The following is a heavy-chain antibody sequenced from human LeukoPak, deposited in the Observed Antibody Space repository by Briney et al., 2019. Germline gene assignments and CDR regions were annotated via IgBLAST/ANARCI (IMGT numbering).Heavy chain of an antibody. J-gene: IGHJ4*02. D-gene: IGHD3-22*01. CDR3: AKEKVAYDSSGYYCD. CDR1: GFTFSSYA. V-gene: IGHV3-23*01. Sequence: SGGSLRLSCAASGFTFSSYAMSWVRQAPGKGLEWVSAISGSGGSTYYADSVKGRFTISRDNSKNTLYLQMNSLRAEDTAVYYCAKEKVAYDSSGYYCDWGRGTLVTVSS. CDR2: ISGSGGST.